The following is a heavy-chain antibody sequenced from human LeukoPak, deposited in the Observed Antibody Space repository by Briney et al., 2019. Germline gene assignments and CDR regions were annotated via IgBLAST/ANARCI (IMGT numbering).Heavy chain of an antibody. V-gene: IGHV4-34*01. CDR2: INHSGST. D-gene: IGHD3-10*01. CDR1: RFTFSSYA. Sequence: PGGSLRLSCAASRFTFSSYAMSWIRQPPGKGLEWIGEINHSGSTNYNPYLKSRVTISVDTSKNQFSLKLSSVTAADTAVYYCARGAVPVRGVYYYYYGMDVWGQGTTVTVSS. CDR3: ARGAVPVRGVYYYYYGMDV. J-gene: IGHJ6*02.